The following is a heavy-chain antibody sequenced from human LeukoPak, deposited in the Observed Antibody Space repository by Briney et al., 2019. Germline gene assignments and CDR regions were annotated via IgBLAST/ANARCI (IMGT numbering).Heavy chain of an antibody. D-gene: IGHD2-2*01. CDR1: GFTFSSYS. V-gene: IGHV3-21*01. Sequence: GGSLRLSCAASGFTFSSYSMNWVRQAPGKGLEWVSSISSSSSYIYYADSVKRRFTLSRDNAKNSLYLQMNSLRAEDTAVYYCARDPIVVVPAAMPEFFDYWGQGTLVTVSS. CDR3: ARDPIVVVPAAMPEFFDY. J-gene: IGHJ4*02. CDR2: ISSSSSYI.